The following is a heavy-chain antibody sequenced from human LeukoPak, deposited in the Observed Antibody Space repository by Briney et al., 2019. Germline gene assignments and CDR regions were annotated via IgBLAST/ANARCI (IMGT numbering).Heavy chain of an antibody. CDR1: GYTFTSYG. CDR2: ISAYNGNT. Sequence: ASVKVSCKASGYTFTSYGISWVRQAPGQGLEWMGWISAYNGNTNYAQKLKGRVTMTTDTYTSTAYMELRSLRSDDTAVYYRARHEYYYGMDVWGQGTTVTVSS. V-gene: IGHV1-18*01. CDR3: ARHEYYYGMDV. J-gene: IGHJ6*02.